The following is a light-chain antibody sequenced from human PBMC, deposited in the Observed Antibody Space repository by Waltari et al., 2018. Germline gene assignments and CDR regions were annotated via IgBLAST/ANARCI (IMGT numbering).Light chain of an antibody. CDR3: QVWDGSTVV. J-gene: IGLJ2*01. V-gene: IGLV3-9*01. Sequence: SFDLTQPLSVSVSLGQPARLPCGGNNLESKNVHWYLQRPGLAPVLVIYADSNRPSGIPERFSGSNSGNTATLTISRVQADDGADYYCQVWDGSTVVFGGGTKLTVV. CDR2: ADS. CDR1: NLESKN.